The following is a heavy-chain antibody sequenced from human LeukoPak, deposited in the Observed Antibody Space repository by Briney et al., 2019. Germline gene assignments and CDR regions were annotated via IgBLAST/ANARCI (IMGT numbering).Heavy chain of an antibody. CDR3: ARDRGGTMTQYY. CDR2: ISAYNGNT. CDR1: GCTFTSYG. J-gene: IGHJ4*02. D-gene: IGHD1-7*01. V-gene: IGHV1-18*01. Sequence: ASVKVSCKASGCTFTSYGISWVRQAPAQGLEWMGWISAYNGNTNYAQKLQGRVTMTTDTSTSTAYMELRSLSSDDTAVYYCARDRGGTMTQYYWGQGTLVTVSS.